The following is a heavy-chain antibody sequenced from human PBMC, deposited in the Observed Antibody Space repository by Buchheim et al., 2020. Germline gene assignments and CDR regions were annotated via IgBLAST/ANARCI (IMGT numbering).Heavy chain of an antibody. J-gene: IGHJ6*02. CDR1: GFTFNNYD. CDR3: AKRLMVRGVVGWAYGVDV. CDR2: AKVSGGT. Sequence: EVRLLESGGGLAQPGGSLRLSCAASGFTFNNYDMTWVRQAPGTGLEWVSTAKVSGGTNYADSVKGRFTIPSDNSKNPLDLPMNSLRAEDTGIYYCAKRLMVRGVVGWAYGVDVWGQGTT. V-gene: IGHV3-23*01. D-gene: IGHD3-10*01.